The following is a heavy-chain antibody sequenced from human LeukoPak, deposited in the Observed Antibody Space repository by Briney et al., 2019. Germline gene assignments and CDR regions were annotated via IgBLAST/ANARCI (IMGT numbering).Heavy chain of an antibody. V-gene: IGHV4-4*07. J-gene: IGHJ5*02. Sequence: SETLSLTCTVSGGSITSYYWSWIRQSAGKGPEWIGRIYSSGITNYNPSLKSRITISRDTSKNEVSLNMRSVTAADTAVYYCARDGEDILSNWFDPWGQGILVTVSS. CDR3: ARDGEDILSNWFDP. CDR1: GGSITSYY. D-gene: IGHD2/OR15-2a*01. CDR2: IYSSGIT.